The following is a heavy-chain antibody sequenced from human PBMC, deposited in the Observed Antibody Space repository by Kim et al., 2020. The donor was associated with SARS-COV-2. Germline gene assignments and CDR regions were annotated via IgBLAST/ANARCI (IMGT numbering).Heavy chain of an antibody. J-gene: IGHJ4*02. CDR3: AKYRAPVGASDDY. D-gene: IGHD1-26*01. V-gene: IGHV3-23*01. Sequence: YADSVKGRFTISRDNSKNTLYLQMNSLRAEDTAVYYCAKYRAPVGASDDYWGQGTLVTVSS.